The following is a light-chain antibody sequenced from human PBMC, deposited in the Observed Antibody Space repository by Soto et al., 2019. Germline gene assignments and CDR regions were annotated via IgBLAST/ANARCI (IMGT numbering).Light chain of an antibody. CDR1: QDIGHF. Sequence: DIQMTQSPSSLSASVGDRVTFTCRASQDIGHFLAWYQQRPGKVPKLLIYYATNLQLGVPSRFSGSGSGTEFTLTISSLQSEDFAVYYCQQYNNWPTLGQGTRLEIK. J-gene: IGKJ5*01. CDR3: QQYNNWPT. CDR2: YAT. V-gene: IGKV1-27*01.